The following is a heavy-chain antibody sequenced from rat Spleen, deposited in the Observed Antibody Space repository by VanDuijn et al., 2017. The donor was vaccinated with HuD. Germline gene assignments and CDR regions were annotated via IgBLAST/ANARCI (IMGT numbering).Heavy chain of an antibody. CDR2: ISTSGGST. CDR3: TSPPTQIYFMDD. D-gene: IGHD3-4*01. J-gene: IGHJ4*01. Sequence: EVQLVKSGGGLVQPGRSMKLSCAASGFTFSSFPMAWVRQAPTKGLEWVATISTSGGSTYYRDSVKGRFTISRDNAKSNLYRQRNSLRSEDTANYYCTSPPTQIYFMDDGGEVAAVAVSS. V-gene: IGHV5-46*01. CDR1: GFTFSSFP.